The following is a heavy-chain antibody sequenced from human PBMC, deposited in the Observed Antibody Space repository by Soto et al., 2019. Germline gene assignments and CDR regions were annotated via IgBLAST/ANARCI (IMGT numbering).Heavy chain of an antibody. CDR1: GGSISSFYYS. J-gene: IGHJ6*03. CDR2: IYNSGST. Sequence: SSETLSLTCTVSGGSISSFYYSWSWARQSPGKGLEWIGHIYNSGSTYYNPSLKSRVTISVDTSRNQFSLRLSSVTAADTAVYYCARGSCSSTSCYSSFFGGYYMDVWGKGTTVTVSS. D-gene: IGHD2-2*01. V-gene: IGHV4-30-4*01. CDR3: ARGSCSSTSCYSSFFGGYYMDV.